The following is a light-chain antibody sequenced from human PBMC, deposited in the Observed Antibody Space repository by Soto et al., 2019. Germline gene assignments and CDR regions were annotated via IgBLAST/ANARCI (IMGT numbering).Light chain of an antibody. V-gene: IGKV1-5*03. CDR2: RAS. CDR1: QSISGW. J-gene: IGKJ2*01. Sequence: DVQMTQSPSTLSAYVGDRVTITCRASQSISGWLAWYQQKPGKAPKLLIYRASSLGSGVPSRFSGGGSAADFTLSISSLQPDDFATYFCQQYNTSPYTFGQGTRLEIK. CDR3: QQYNTSPYT.